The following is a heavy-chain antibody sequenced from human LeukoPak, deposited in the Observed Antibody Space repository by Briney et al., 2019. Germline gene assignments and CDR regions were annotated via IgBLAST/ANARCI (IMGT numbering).Heavy chain of an antibody. J-gene: IGHJ4*02. CDR1: GFTFSSYS. Sequence: KPGGSLRLSCAASGFTFSSYSMNWVRQAPGQGLEWVSSISSSSSYIYYADSVKGRFTISRDNAKNSLYLQMNSLRAEDTAVYYCARGACRWGPVFDYWGQGTLVTVSS. V-gene: IGHV3-21*01. CDR2: ISSSSSYI. CDR3: ARGACRWGPVFDY. D-gene: IGHD2-21*02.